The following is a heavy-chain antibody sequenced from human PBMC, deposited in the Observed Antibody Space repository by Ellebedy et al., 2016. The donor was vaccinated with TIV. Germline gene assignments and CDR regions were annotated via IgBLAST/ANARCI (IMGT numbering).Heavy chain of an antibody. D-gene: IGHD6-19*01. V-gene: IGHV1-18*04. J-gene: IGHJ5*02. CDR3: ARDNTVGGTNWFDP. CDR1: GYTFSSYG. Sequence: AASVKVSCKASGYTFSSYGINWVRQAPGQGLEWMGWSSDNTKYTRTVQGRVTLTTDTAARTVYMELTSLRSDDTAVYYCARDNTVGGTNWFDPWGQGTLVIVSS. CDR2: SSDNT.